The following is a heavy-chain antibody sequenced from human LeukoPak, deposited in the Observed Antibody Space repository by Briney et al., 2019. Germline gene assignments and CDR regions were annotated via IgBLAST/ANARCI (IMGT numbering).Heavy chain of an antibody. CDR3: ARRITGILAPFAD. Sequence: SETLSLTCAVSGASISTANWWSWVRQSPGTGLEWIGEVYHGGATTYNPSLKSRLTISVDKSKNHFSLKLNSVTAADTAVYYCARRITGILAPFADWGQGTLVTVSS. J-gene: IGHJ4*02. CDR1: GASISTANW. D-gene: IGHD1-20*01. CDR2: VYHGGAT. V-gene: IGHV4-4*02.